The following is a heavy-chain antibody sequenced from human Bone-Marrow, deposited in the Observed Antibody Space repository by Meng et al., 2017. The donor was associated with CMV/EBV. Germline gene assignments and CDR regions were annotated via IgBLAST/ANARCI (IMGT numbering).Heavy chain of an antibody. CDR1: GGTFSSYA. D-gene: IGHD2-2*01. V-gene: IGHV1-69*05. CDR3: ARHTRYCSSTSCYRPFDY. Sequence: SVKVSCKASGGTFSSYAISWVRQAPGQGLEWMGGIIPIFGTANYAQKFQGRVTITTDESTSTAYMELSSLRSEDTAVYYCARHTRYCSSTSCYRPFDYWGQGNLVNVDS. J-gene: IGHJ4*02. CDR2: IIPIFGTA.